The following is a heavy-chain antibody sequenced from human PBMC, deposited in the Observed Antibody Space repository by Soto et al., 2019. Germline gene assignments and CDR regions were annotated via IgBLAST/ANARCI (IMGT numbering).Heavy chain of an antibody. Sequence: QVQLVESGGGVLQPGRSLRLSCAASGFNFSNYAIYWVRQAPGKGLEWVAAISYDGTNKYYADSVKGRFTISRDNSKNTLYLQMNSLRAEDTAVFYCARDWAVTSDYYYGMDVWDQGTTVTVSS. CDR3: ARDWAVTSDYYYGMDV. CDR1: GFNFSNYA. D-gene: IGHD4-17*01. V-gene: IGHV3-30*04. J-gene: IGHJ6*02. CDR2: ISYDGTNK.